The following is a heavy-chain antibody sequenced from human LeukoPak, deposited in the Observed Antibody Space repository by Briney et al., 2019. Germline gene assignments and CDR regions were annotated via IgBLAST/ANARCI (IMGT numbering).Heavy chain of an antibody. V-gene: IGHV1-2*02. CDR1: GYTFTGYY. Sequence: AASVKVSCKASGYTFTGYYMHWVRQAPGQGLEWMGWINPNSGGTNYAQKFQGRVTMTRDTSISTAYMELSRLRSDDTAVYYCARDYAAHFDWLLSSYYYYYYMDVWGKGTTVTVSS. D-gene: IGHD3-9*01. J-gene: IGHJ6*03. CDR3: ARDYAAHFDWLLSSYYYYYYMDV. CDR2: INPNSGGT.